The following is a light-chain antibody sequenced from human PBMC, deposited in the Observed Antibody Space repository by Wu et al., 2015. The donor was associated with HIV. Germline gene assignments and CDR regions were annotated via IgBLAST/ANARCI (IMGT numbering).Light chain of an antibody. CDR2: AAS. CDR1: QGISNY. Sequence: DIQMTQSPSSLSASVGDRVIITCRASQGISNYLAWYQQRPGKVPKLLIYAASTLQSGVPSRFGGSGSGTDFTLTISSLQPEDVATYYCQKYNSAPKLFGGGTKVEIK. CDR3: QKYNSAPKL. J-gene: IGKJ4*01. V-gene: IGKV1-27*01.